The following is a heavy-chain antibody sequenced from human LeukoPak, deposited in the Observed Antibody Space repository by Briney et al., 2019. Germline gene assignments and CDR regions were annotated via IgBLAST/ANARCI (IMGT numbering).Heavy chain of an antibody. CDR1: GFTFSSYV. Sequence: GGSLRLSCAASGFTFSSYVMHWVRQAPGKGLEWVAIISYDGSNKYYADSVKGRFTISRDNSKNTLLLQMTSLRAEDTAVYYCAKDRTSVHLWLSDLDYWGQGTLVTVSS. V-gene: IGHV3-30*18. CDR3: AKDRTSVHLWLSDLDY. CDR2: ISYDGSNK. J-gene: IGHJ4*02. D-gene: IGHD5-18*01.